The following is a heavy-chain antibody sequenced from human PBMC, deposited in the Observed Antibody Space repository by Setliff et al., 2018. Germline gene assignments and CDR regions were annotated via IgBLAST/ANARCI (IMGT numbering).Heavy chain of an antibody. V-gene: IGHV4-30-4*08. Sequence: SETLSLTCTVSGGSISSGDYYWSWIRQPPGKGLEWIGYIYSSGSTYYNPSLKSRVSISVHTSKNQFSLKLSSVTAADTDMYYCARESRYYYDNLGTLDYWGQGTLVTVSS. CDR3: ARESRYYYDNLGTLDY. CDR1: GGSISSGDYY. D-gene: IGHD3-22*01. CDR2: IYSSGST. J-gene: IGHJ4*02.